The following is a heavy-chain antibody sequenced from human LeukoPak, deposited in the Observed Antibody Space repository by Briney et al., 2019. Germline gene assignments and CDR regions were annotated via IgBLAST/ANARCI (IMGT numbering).Heavy chain of an antibody. V-gene: IGHV5-51*01. CDR3: ARRGYCSGGTCYSAAFDI. CDR1: GYSFTSYW. Sequence: GESLKISCKGSGYSFTSYWIAWVRQMPGKGLEWMGIIYPDDSDTRYSPSFQGQVTISADKSITIAYLQWSSLKASDTAMYYCARRGYCSGGTCYSAAFDIWGPGTMVTVSS. CDR2: IYPDDSDT. D-gene: IGHD2-15*01. J-gene: IGHJ3*02.